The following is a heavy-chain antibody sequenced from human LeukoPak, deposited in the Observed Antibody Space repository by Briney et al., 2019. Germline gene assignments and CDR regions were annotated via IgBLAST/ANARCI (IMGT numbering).Heavy chain of an antibody. CDR1: GGSFSGYY. CDR2: INHSGST. J-gene: IGHJ4*02. V-gene: IGHV4-34*01. Sequence: PSETLSLTCAVYGGSFSGYYWSWIRQPPGKGLEWIGEINHSGSTNYNPSLKSRVTISVDTSKNQFSLKLSSVTAADTAVYYCARDSGYYYDSSGYYYFDYWGQGTLVTVSS. D-gene: IGHD3-22*01. CDR3: ARDSGYYYDSSGYYYFDY.